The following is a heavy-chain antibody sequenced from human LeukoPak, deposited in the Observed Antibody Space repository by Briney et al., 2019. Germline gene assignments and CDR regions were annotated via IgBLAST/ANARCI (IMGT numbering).Heavy chain of an antibody. Sequence: SETLSLTCTVSGGSISSYYWSWIRQPAGKGLEWIGRIYTSGSTNYNPSLKSRVTMSVDTSKNQFSLKLSSVTAAGTAVYYCARDLHCSSTSCYKSVWFDPWGQGTLVTVSS. CDR2: IYTSGST. V-gene: IGHV4-4*07. D-gene: IGHD2-2*02. CDR1: GGSISSYY. CDR3: ARDLHCSSTSCYKSVWFDP. J-gene: IGHJ5*02.